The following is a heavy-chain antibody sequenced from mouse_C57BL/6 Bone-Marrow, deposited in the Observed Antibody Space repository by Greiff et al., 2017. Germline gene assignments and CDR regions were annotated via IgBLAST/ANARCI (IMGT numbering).Heavy chain of an antibody. J-gene: IGHJ3*01. Sequence: VQLQQPGAELVKPGASVKMSCKASGYTFTSYWITWVKQRPGQGLEWIGDIYPGSGSTNYNEKFKSKATRTVDTSSSTAYMQLSSLTSEDSAVYYCARDYGSSEPFAYWGQGTLVTVSA. V-gene: IGHV1-55*01. CDR1: GYTFTSYW. CDR2: IYPGSGST. D-gene: IGHD1-1*01. CDR3: ARDYGSSEPFAY.